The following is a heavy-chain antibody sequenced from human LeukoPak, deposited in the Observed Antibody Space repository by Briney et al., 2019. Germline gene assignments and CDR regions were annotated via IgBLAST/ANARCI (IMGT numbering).Heavy chain of an antibody. CDR1: GFTFSSYA. D-gene: IGHD6-13*01. Sequence: GGSLRLSCAVSGFTFSSYAMSWVRQAPGKGLEWISAIGGSGGSTYYADFVKGRFTISRDNSKNTLHLQMNSLRAEDTAVYYCAKGYSSSWAYYFDYWGQGTLVTVSS. CDR3: AKGYSSSWAYYFDY. CDR2: IGGSGGST. V-gene: IGHV3-23*01. J-gene: IGHJ4*02.